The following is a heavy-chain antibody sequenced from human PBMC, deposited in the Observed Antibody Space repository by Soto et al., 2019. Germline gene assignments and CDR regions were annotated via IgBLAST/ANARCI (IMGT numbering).Heavy chain of an antibody. Sequence: SETLSLTCAVSGGSISSSNWWSLVRQPPGKGLEWIGEIYHSGSTNYNPSLKSRVTISVDKSKNQFSLKLSSVTAADTAVYYCARTGSGSYYGPDYWGQGTLVTVSS. V-gene: IGHV4-4*02. CDR2: IYHSGST. J-gene: IGHJ4*02. CDR1: GGSISSSNW. CDR3: ARTGSGSYYGPDY. D-gene: IGHD3-10*01.